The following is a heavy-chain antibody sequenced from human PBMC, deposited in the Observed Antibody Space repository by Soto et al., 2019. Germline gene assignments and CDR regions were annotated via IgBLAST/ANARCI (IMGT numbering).Heavy chain of an antibody. D-gene: IGHD3-22*01. CDR1: GVSLSSYY. CDR2: IYDSGSN. J-gene: IGHJ4*02. V-gene: IGHV4-59*01. Sequence: QVQLQESGPGLVKPSETLSLTCTVSGVSLSSYYWSCIRQPPGKGLEWIGYIYDSGSNDYNPSLKSRVIISVDTSKNQFSLTLSSVAAADTAVYYWAGSRGGYCDYGGQGTLVTVSS. CDR3: AGSRGGYCDY.